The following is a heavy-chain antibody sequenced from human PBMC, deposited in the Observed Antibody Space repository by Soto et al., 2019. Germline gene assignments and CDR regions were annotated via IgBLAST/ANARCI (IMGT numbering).Heavy chain of an antibody. V-gene: IGHV3-30-3*01. CDR2: ISYDGSNK. J-gene: IGHJ2*01. D-gene: IGHD5-18*01. CDR1: GFTFSSYA. CDR3: ARDPLWGTAMVLWYFDL. Sequence: QVQLVESGGGVVQPGRSLRLSCAASGFTFSSYAMHWVRQAPGKGLEWVAVISYDGSNKYYADSVKGPFTISRDNSKNTLCLQMTSLRAEDTAVYYCARDPLWGTAMVLWYFDLWGRGTLVTVSS.